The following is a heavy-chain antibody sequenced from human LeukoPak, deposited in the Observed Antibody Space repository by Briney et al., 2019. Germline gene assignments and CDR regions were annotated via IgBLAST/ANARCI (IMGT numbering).Heavy chain of an antibody. J-gene: IGHJ4*02. CDR3: AKDRKYQLLPFDY. Sequence: GGSLRLSCAASGFTFSSYGMHWVRQAPGKGLEWVAFIRYDGSNKYYADSVKGRFTISRDNSKNTLYLQMNSLRAEDTAVYYCAKDRKYQLLPFDYWGQGTLVTVSS. CDR1: GFTFSSYG. CDR2: IRYDGSNK. D-gene: IGHD2-2*01. V-gene: IGHV3-30*02.